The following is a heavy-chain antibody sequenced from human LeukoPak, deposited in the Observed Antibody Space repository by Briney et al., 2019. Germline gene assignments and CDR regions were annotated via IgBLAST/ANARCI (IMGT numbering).Heavy chain of an antibody. D-gene: IGHD3-3*01. Sequence: GGSLRLSCVVSGFTFNNYGMHWVRQAPGKGLDWVASIAYDGSNENYAESVKGRFTISRDNSKNTLYLQLSSLTAEDTAVYYCARPSGSVTIFGVVDYFDYWGQGSLVTVSS. V-gene: IGHV3-30*04. CDR3: ARPSGSVTIFGVVDYFDY. CDR2: IAYDGSNE. CDR1: GFTFNNYG. J-gene: IGHJ4*02.